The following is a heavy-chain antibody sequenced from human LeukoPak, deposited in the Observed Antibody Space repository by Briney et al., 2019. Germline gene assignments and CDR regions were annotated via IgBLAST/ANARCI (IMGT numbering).Heavy chain of an antibody. D-gene: IGHD3-10*01. J-gene: IGHJ4*02. CDR2: ISSSGSTI. CDR1: GFTFSSYE. CDR3: ARAKLWFGELVFDY. Sequence: PGGSLRLSCAASGFTFSSYEMNWVRQAPGKGLEWVSYISSSGSTIYYADSVKGRFTISRDNAKNSLYLQMNSLRAEDTAVYYCARAKLWFGELVFDYWGQGTLVTVSS. V-gene: IGHV3-48*03.